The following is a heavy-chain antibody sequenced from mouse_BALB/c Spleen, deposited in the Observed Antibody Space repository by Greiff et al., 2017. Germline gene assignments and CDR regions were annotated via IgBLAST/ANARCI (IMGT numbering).Heavy chain of an antibody. V-gene: IGHV3-6*02. CDR3: ARGGITLAY. CDR1: GYSITSGYY. D-gene: IGHD2-4*01. J-gene: IGHJ3*01. Sequence: ESGPGLVKPSQSLSLTCSVTGYSITSGYYWNWIRQFPGNKLEWMGYISYDGSNNYNPSLKNRISITRDTSKNQFFLKLNSVTTEDTATYYCARGGITLAYWGQGTLVTVSA. CDR2: ISYDGSN.